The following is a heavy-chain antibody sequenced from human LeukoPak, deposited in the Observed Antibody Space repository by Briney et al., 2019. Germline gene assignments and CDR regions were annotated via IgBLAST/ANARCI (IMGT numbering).Heavy chain of an antibody. J-gene: IGHJ4*02. CDR1: GFTFSDYW. CDR2: IKQDGSET. CDR3: TQIEWERWRG. Sequence: GGSLRLSCAASGFTFSDYWMNWVRQAPGKGLGWVANIKQDGSETHYVDSVKGRFTISRDNTKESLYLQMNILRAEDTAVYYCTQIEWERWRGWGQGTLVTVSS. V-gene: IGHV3-7*01. D-gene: IGHD1-26*01.